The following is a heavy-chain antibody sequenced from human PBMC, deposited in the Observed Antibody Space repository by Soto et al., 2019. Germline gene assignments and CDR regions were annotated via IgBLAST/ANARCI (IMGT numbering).Heavy chain of an antibody. CDR1: GFTFSSYA. CDR3: AKDLGPPAACIYCYFDY. V-gene: IGHV3-23*01. CDR2: ISGSGGST. Sequence: EVQLLESGGGLVQPGGSLRLSCAASGFTFSSYAMSWVRQAPGKGLEWVSAISGSGGSTYYADSVKGRFTISRDNSKNTLYLQMNSLRAEDTAVYYCAKDLGPPAACIYCYFDYWGQGTLVTVSS. D-gene: IGHD2-2*01. J-gene: IGHJ4*02.